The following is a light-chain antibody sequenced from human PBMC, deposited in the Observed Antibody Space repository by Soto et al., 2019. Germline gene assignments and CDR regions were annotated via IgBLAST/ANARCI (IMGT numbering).Light chain of an antibody. J-gene: IGKJ2*01. CDR3: QQFYGVPYT. CDR1: QSVLSSSNNKNY. Sequence: DIVMTQSPDSLAVSLGERATINCKSSQSVLSSSNNKNYLAWFQQKPGQPPKLLIYWASTRESGVPDRFSGSGSGTDFTLTISSLQAEDVAVYYCQQFYGVPYTFGQGTTLEI. V-gene: IGKV4-1*01. CDR2: WAS.